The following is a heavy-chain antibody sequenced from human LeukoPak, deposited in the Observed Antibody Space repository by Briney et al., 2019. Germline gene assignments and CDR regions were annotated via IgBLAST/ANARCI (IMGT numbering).Heavy chain of an antibody. CDR2: IYYNGST. J-gene: IGHJ4*02. CDR3: ARVSDCGFVDY. CDR1: GGSISSYY. Sequence: PSETLSLTCTVSGGSISSYYWSCIRQPPGKALEWIGNIYYNGSTNYNPSLKSRLTISVDTHKNQFSLKLSSVPAADTAVYYCARVSDCGFVDYWGQGTLVTVSS. D-gene: IGHD2-21*02. V-gene: IGHV4-59*01.